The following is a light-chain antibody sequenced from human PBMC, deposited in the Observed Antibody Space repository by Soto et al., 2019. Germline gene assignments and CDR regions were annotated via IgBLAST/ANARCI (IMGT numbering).Light chain of an antibody. CDR2: EVT. CDR1: SSDVAIYKY. Sequence: QSALTQPASVSGSPGQSITISCTGTSSDVAIYKYVAWYQQHPGKAPKLLIYEVTNRPSGVSNRFSGSKSGNTASLTISGLQAEDEADYYCSSYTGSSTWVFGGGTKVTVL. V-gene: IGLV2-14*01. CDR3: SSYTGSSTWV. J-gene: IGLJ3*02.